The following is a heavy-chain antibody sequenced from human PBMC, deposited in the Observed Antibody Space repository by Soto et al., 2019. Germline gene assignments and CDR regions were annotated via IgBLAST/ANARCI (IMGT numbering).Heavy chain of an antibody. CDR1: GYTFTGYY. CDR2: INPNSGGT. Sequence: ASVKVSCKASGYTFTGYYMHWVRQAPGQGLEWMGWINPNSGGTNYAQKFQGWVTISVDTSKNQFSLKLSSVTAADTAVYYCARGAVLMVYARSPNWFDPWGQGTLVTVSS. V-gene: IGHV1-2*04. D-gene: IGHD2-8*01. CDR3: ARGAVLMVYARSPNWFDP. J-gene: IGHJ5*02.